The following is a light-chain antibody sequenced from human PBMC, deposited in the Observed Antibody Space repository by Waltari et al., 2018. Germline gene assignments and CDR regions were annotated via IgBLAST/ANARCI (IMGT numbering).Light chain of an antibody. Sequence: QSVLTQPPSASGTPGQRVTISCSGSSSNIGSNYVYWYQQLPGTAPKLLIYRNNQRPSVVPDRFPGSKSGTSASLAISGLRSEDEADYYCAAWDDSLSRVFGGGTKLTVL. CDR3: AAWDDSLSRV. V-gene: IGLV1-47*01. J-gene: IGLJ2*01. CDR1: SSNIGSNY. CDR2: RNN.